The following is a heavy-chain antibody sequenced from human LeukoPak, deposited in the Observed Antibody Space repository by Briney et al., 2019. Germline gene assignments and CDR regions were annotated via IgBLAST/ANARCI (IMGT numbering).Heavy chain of an antibody. CDR3: ARDIVNGG. Sequence: GGSLRLSCAASGFTFSTDWMHWVRQVPGKGLVWVSRIKGDGSHTDYADSVKGRFTTSRDNAKNTLYLQMNSLRDEDTAIYYCARDIVNGGWGRGTLVTVSS. D-gene: IGHD2-8*01. V-gene: IGHV3-74*01. CDR1: GFTFSTDW. J-gene: IGHJ4*02. CDR2: IKGDGSHT.